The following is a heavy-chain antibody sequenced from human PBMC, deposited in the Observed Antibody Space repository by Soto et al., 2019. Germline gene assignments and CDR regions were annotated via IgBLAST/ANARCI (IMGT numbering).Heavy chain of an antibody. CDR1: GFTFSDYY. D-gene: IGHD5-12*01. CDR2: ISSGASTR. Sequence: QVQLVESGGGLVKPGGSLRLSCAASGFTFSDYYMSWIRQAPGKGLEWVSYISSGASTRHYADSVKGRFTISRDHAKNSLYLQMNSLRVEDTAVYYCARKVGYKVATIGAFDYWGQGTLVTVSS. CDR3: ARKVGYKVATIGAFDY. V-gene: IGHV3-11*01. J-gene: IGHJ4*02.